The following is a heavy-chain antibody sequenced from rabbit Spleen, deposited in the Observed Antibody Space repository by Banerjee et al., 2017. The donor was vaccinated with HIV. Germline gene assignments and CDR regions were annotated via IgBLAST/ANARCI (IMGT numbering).Heavy chain of an antibody. D-gene: IGHD3-1*01. V-gene: IGHV1S40*01. J-gene: IGHJ4*01. CDR2: IGTGVGDT. CDR1: GFSFSSGYD. Sequence: LEESGGDLVKPGASLTLTCTASGFSFSSGYDMCWVRQAPGKGLEWIACIGTGVGDTYYANWAKGRFTISKTSSTTVTLQMTSLTAADTATYFCARDLATVVGWNFNLWGPGTLVTVS. CDR3: ARDLATVVGWNFNL.